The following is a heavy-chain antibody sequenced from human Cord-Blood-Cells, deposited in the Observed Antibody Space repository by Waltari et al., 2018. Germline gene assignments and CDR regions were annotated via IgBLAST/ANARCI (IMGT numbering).Heavy chain of an antibody. V-gene: IGHV4-59*01. CDR1: GGPISSNH. CDR3: ARGREGSSSWYYFDY. J-gene: IGHJ4*02. CDR2: IYYSGST. Sequence: QVQLQESGPGLVKPSETLSLTCTVSGGPISSNHCSWIRQPPGKGLEWIGYIYYSGSTNYNPALKSRVTISVDTSKNQFSLKLSSVTAADTAVYYCARGREGSSSWYYFDYWGQGTLVTVSS. D-gene: IGHD6-13*01.